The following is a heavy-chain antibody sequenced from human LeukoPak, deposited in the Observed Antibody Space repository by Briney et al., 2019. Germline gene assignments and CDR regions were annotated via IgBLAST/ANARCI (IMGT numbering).Heavy chain of an antibody. CDR2: ISYSGSS. Sequence: SETLSLTCTVSGGSFRSYYWSWIRLPPGTGLEWIGFISYSGSSTYNPSLRSRVTISVDTSKNQVSLRLGSVTATDTAVYYCATDAGNVIEYWGQGTLVTVSS. V-gene: IGHV4-59*08. J-gene: IGHJ4*02. CDR3: ATDAGNVIEY. D-gene: IGHD4-23*01. CDR1: GGSFRSYY.